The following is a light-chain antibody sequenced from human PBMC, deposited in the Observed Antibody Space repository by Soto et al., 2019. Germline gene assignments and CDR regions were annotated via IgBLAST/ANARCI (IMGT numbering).Light chain of an antibody. CDR3: QQYGSLSWT. J-gene: IGKJ1*01. CDR2: GAS. CDR1: QSVSSNY. Sequence: DILLTQSPGTLSLSPGERATLSCRASQSVSSNYLAWYQQRPGQSPRLLIYGASTRASGIPDRFSGSGSGTDFTLTISRLEPEDFAVYYCQQYGSLSWTFGQGTKVDIK. V-gene: IGKV3-20*01.